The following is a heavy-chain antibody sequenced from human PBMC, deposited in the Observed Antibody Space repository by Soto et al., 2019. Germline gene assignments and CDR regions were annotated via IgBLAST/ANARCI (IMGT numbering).Heavy chain of an antibody. V-gene: IGHV1-69*13. CDR3: AREKVGYDRLIGGEVGDHYYYYGMDV. Sequence: ASVKVSCKASGGTFSSYAISWVRQAPGQGLEWMGGIIPIFGTANYAQKFQGRVTITADESTSTAYMELSSLRSEDTAVYYCAREKVGYDRLIGGEVGDHYYYYGMDVWGQGTTVTVSS. J-gene: IGHJ6*02. CDR2: IIPIFGTA. CDR1: GGTFSSYA. D-gene: IGHD3-16*01.